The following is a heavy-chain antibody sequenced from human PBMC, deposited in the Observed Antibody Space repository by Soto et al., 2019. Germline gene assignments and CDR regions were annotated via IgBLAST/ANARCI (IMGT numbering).Heavy chain of an antibody. CDR2: ISGSGGNA. D-gene: IGHD1-26*01. CDR1: GFTFSDYY. Sequence: PGGSLRLSCAASGFTFSDYYMSWIRQAPGKGLEWVSTISGSGGNAYYADSVKGRFSISRDNSKNTLRLQMNRLRADDTAVYYCAKDGASGSYPPYYYFGMDVWGQGTTVTVSS. V-gene: IGHV3-23*01. J-gene: IGHJ6*02. CDR3: AKDGASGSYPPYYYFGMDV.